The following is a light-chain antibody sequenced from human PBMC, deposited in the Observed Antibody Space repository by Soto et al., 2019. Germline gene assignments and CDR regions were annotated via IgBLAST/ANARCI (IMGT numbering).Light chain of an antibody. Sequence: QAVVTQPRSVSGTPGQSVTISCTGTSRDVGGYNYVSWYQQHPGKAPKLIISDVNKWASGVPDRFSGSKSGSTASLTISGLQAEDESDYYCCSYAGSYSWVFGGGTKVTVL. V-gene: IGLV2-11*01. J-gene: IGLJ2*01. CDR1: SRDVGGYNY. CDR3: CSYAGSYSWV. CDR2: DVN.